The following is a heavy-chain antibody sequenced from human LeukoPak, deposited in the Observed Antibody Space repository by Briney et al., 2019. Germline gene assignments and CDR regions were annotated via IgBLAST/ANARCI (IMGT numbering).Heavy chain of an antibody. Sequence: GGSLRLSCAASGFTFSNYAMSWVRQAPGKGLEWVSALSGSGGSTYYADSVKGRFTISRDNSKNTLYLQMNSLRAEDTAVYYCAKLGGSSVYYYYYYMDVWGKGTTVTVSS. J-gene: IGHJ6*03. D-gene: IGHD6-6*01. CDR1: GFTFSNYA. CDR3: AKLGGSSVYYYYYYMDV. V-gene: IGHV3-23*01. CDR2: LSGSGGST.